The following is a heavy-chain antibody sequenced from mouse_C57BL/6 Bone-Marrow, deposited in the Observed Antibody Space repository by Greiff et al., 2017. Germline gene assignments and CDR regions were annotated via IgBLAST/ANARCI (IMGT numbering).Heavy chain of an antibody. Sequence: EVMLVESGGDLVKPGGSLKLSCAASGFTFSSYGMSWVRQTPDKRLEWVATISSGGSYTYYPDSVKGRFTISRDNAKNTLYLQLSSLKSEDTAMDYCARDPTIEKAYWGQGTLVTVSA. CDR3: ARDPTIEKAY. CDR1: GFTFSSYG. CDR2: ISSGGSYT. J-gene: IGHJ3*01. V-gene: IGHV5-6*01.